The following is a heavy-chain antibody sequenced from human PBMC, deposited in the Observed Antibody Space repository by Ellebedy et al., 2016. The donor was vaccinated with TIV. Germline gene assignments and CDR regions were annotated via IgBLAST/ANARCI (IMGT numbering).Heavy chain of an antibody. V-gene: IGHV3-13*01. D-gene: IGHD1-14*01. J-gene: IGHJ4*02. CDR3: ARATAGFDY. CDR1: GFTFSSYD. Sequence: PGRSLRLSCAASGFTFSSYDMHWVRQGSGRGLEWVSSIGAAGDSYYAGSVKGRVAISRENAKNSLHFQLNNLRVGDTAVYFCARATAGFDYWGQGTLVTVSS. CDR2: IGAAGDS.